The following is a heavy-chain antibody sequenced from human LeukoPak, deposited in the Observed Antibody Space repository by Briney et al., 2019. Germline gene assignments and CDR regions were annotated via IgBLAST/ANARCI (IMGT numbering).Heavy chain of an antibody. J-gene: IGHJ4*02. CDR3: ASSGSYRFDY. CDR1: GFTFSSYS. V-gene: IGHV3-48*02. CDR2: ITASGTAM. Sequence: GGSLRLSCAASGFTFSSYSMNWVSQAPGKGLEWVSHITASGTAMFYADSVKGRFTISRDNAKNSPYLQMNSLRDEDTAVYYCASSGSYRFDYWGQGTLVTVSS. D-gene: IGHD1-26*01.